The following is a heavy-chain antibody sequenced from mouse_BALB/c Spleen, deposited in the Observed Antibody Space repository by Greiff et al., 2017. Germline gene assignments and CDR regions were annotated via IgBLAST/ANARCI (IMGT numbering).Heavy chain of an antibody. CDR1: GFSLSTSGMG. D-gene: IGHD2-4*01. V-gene: IGHV8-8*01. J-gene: IGHJ3*01. CDR2: IWWDDDK. CDR3: ARTPASTMIRAFAY. Sequence: QVTLKVSGPGILQPSQTLSLTCSFSGFSLSTSGMGVGWIRQPSGKGLEWLAHIWWDDDKRYNPALKSRLTISKDTSSNQVFLKIASVDTADTATYYCARTPASTMIRAFAYWGQGTLVTVSA.